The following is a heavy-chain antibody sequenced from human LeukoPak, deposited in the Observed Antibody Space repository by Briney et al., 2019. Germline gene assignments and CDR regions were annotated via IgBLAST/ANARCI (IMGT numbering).Heavy chain of an antibody. CDR1: GYTLTELS. CDR2: FDYEDGET. V-gene: IGHV1-24*01. Sequence: ASVLDSSKISGYTLTELSMHWVRQAPGKGVVWMGGFDYEDGETIYAQKLQSRVTMTEGTSTDTAYLEMSSLRSEDTAVYYCATAGGSGSYYWHYYYMDVWGKGTTVTVSS. CDR3: ATAGGSGSYYWHYYYMDV. J-gene: IGHJ6*03. D-gene: IGHD3-10*01.